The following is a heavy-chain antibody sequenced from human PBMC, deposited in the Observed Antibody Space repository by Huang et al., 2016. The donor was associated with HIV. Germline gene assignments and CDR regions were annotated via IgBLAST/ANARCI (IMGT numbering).Heavy chain of an antibody. CDR2: VHHSGST. CDR3: ARDRRLPIVPSDY. Sequence: QVQLQESGPGLVKPSETLSLTCTVSGDSITNHYWDGMRQPPGKGRGVIWGVHHSGSTNNIPTLKSRVTISVDTSRNQFSLRLSSVTAADTAGYYCARDRRLPIVPSDYWGRGTLVTVSS. J-gene: IGHJ4*02. CDR1: GDSITNHY. V-gene: IGHV4-59*11. D-gene: IGHD5-12*01.